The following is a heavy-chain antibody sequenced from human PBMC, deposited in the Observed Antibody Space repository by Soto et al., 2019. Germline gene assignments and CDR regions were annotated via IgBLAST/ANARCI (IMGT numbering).Heavy chain of an antibody. V-gene: IGHV3-11*01. J-gene: IGHJ4*02. Sequence: GGSLRLSCAASGFTFSDYYMSWIRQAPGKGLEWVSYISSSGSIIYYADSVKGRFTISGDNAKNSLYLQMNSLRAEDAAVYYWARDLGNYDSSGYFDYWGQGTLVTGSS. CDR2: ISSSGSII. CDR1: GFTFSDYY. D-gene: IGHD3-22*01. CDR3: ARDLGNYDSSGYFDY.